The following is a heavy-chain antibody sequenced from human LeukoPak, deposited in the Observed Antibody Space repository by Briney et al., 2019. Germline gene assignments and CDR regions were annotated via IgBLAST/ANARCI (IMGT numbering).Heavy chain of an antibody. CDR3: ARDLGGRTVVTTDF. V-gene: IGHV1-18*01. J-gene: IGHJ4*02. CDR2: IGTYYGNT. D-gene: IGHD4-23*01. Sequence: GASVKVSCKASGYTFTSYGISWVRQAPGQGLEWMGWIGTYYGNTNYAQKLQGRVTMTTDTSTSTAYMELRSLRSDDTAVYYCARDLGGRTVVTTDFWGQGTLVTVSS. CDR1: GYTFTSYG.